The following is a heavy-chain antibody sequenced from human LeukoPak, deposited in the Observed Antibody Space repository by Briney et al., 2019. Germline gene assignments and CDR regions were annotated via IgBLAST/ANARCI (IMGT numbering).Heavy chain of an antibody. J-gene: IGHJ4*02. D-gene: IGHD6-13*01. Sequence: GGSLRLSCAASGFTFSSYGMHWVRQTPGKGLEWVAVISYDGSNKYYADSVKGRFTISRDNSKNTLYLQMNSLRAEDTAVYYCGTGYSSSWYWVYWSQGTLVTVSS. V-gene: IGHV3-30*03. CDR1: GFTFSSYG. CDR2: ISYDGSNK. CDR3: GTGYSSSWYWVY.